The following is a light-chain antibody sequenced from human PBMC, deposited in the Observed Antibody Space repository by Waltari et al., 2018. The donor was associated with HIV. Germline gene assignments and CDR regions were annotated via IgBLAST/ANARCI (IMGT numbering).Light chain of an antibody. J-gene: IGLJ2*01. CDR2: NNK. V-gene: IGLV1-44*01. CDR3: AAWDDSRNGDVI. CDR1: NSNIGSNT. Sequence: QPVLTQPPSASGTPGPRVTLSCSGSNSNIGSNTVKWYQQLPGTAPKPLISNNKRRPSGVPDRFSGSKSGTSASLAISGLQSEDEADYYCAAWDDSRNGDVIFGGGTKLTVL.